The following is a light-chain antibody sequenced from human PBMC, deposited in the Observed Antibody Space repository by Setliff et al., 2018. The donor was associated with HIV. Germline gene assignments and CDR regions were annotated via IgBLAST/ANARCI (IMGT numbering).Light chain of an antibody. J-gene: IGLJ1*01. V-gene: IGLV2-23*02. Sequence: SALTQPASVPGSPGQSITISCSGSTSDIGSYEFVSWFQQHPGKAPKVMIYEVSNRPSGVSNRFSGSKSGHTASLTITGLQAEDEATYYCSSYAGSGPVFGAGTKVTV. CDR3: SSYAGSGPV. CDR1: TSDIGSYEF. CDR2: EVS.